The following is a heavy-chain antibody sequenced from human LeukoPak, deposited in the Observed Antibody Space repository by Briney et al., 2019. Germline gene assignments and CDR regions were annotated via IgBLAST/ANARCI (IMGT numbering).Heavy chain of an antibody. CDR1: GYXFTGYY. CDR2: INPNSGGT. D-gene: IGHD2-21*02. J-gene: IGHJ4*02. Sequence: ASVKVSCKASGYXFTGYYMHWVRQAPGQGLEWMGRINPNSGGTNYAQKFQGRVIMTLDTSISTAYMELSGLRSDDTAIYYCARVDGGDWYYFDYWGQGTLVTVSS. CDR3: ARVDGGDWYYFDY. V-gene: IGHV1-2*06.